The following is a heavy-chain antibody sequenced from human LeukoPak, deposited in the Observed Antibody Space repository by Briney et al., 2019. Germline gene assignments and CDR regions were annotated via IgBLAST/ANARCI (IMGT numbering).Heavy chain of an antibody. CDR1: GYSISSGYY. V-gene: IGHV4-38-2*01. Sequence: TETLSLTCAVSGYSISSGYYWGWIRQPPGKGLEWIGSIYHSGRTYYNPSLKSRVTISVDTSKNQFSLKLSSVTAADTAVYYCATEVGQWLVRTWGQGTLVTVSS. J-gene: IGHJ5*02. D-gene: IGHD6-19*01. CDR2: IYHSGRT. CDR3: ATEVGQWLVRT.